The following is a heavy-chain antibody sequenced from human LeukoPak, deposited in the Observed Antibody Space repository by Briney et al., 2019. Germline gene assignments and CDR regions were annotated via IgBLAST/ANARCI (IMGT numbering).Heavy chain of an antibody. Sequence: GGSLRLSCAASGFTFSRCGMHWVRQAPGKGLEWVAFIRYDGSNKHYTDSVKGRFTIPRDDSRNTVHLQMNSLRAEDTAVYYCARASYDYIWGTTDYWGQGILVTVSS. D-gene: IGHD3-16*01. CDR2: IRYDGSNK. CDR3: ARASYDYIWGTTDY. CDR1: GFTFSRCG. V-gene: IGHV3-30*02. J-gene: IGHJ4*02.